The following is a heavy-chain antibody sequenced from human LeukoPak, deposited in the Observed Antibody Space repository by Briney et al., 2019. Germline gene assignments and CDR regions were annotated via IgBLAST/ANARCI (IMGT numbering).Heavy chain of an antibody. CDR3: AKDRLVVAPAAMTSNFDY. Sequence: GGSLXLSCAASGFTFSTHGMHWVRQAPGKGLEWLAVISYDGRNTYYADSVKGRLTISRDNSKNTLFLQMNSLRGEDTAVYYCAKDRLVVAPAAMTSNFDYWGQGTLVTVSS. CDR1: GFTFSTHG. D-gene: IGHD2-2*01. CDR2: ISYDGRNT. V-gene: IGHV3-30*18. J-gene: IGHJ4*02.